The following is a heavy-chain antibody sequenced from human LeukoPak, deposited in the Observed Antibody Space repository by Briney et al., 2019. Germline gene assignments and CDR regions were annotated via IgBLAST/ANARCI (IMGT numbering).Heavy chain of an antibody. J-gene: IGHJ4*02. CDR3: AKTGDRDY. CDR2: IKEDGTQK. V-gene: IGHV3-7*03. CDR1: GFTFNKSW. Sequence: GGSLRLSCAASGFTFNKSWMSWVRQAPGKGPEWVANIKEDGTQKYYVDSVRGRFTISRDNAENSLYLQMDSLRGEDTAIYYCAKTGDRDYWGRGTLVTVSS. D-gene: IGHD7-27*01.